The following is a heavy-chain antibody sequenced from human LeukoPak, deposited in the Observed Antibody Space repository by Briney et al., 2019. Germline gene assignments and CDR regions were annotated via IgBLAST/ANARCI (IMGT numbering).Heavy chain of an antibody. CDR1: GFIFSSYR. Sequence: GRSLRLSCAASGFIFSSYRMHGVRQAPGKGLVGVAVIWYDGSNKYYADSVKGRFTISRDNSKNTLYLQMNSLRAEDTAVYYCARGLLRYSGYDYGFDYWGQGTLVTVSS. V-gene: IGHV3-33*01. J-gene: IGHJ4*02. D-gene: IGHD5-12*01. CDR3: ARGLLRYSGYDYGFDY. CDR2: IWYDGSNK.